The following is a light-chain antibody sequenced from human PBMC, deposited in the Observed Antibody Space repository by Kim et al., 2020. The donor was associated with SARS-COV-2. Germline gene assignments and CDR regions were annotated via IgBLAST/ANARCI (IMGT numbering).Light chain of an antibody. J-gene: IGKJ4*01. CDR2: DAS. CDR1: QSVSSNY. V-gene: IGKV3-20*01. Sequence: LSPGKRATLSCRARQSVSSNYVAWYQQKPGQARRLLIYDASSRATGIPDRFSGSGSGTDFTLTISRLEHEDFAVYYCQQYGSSHTFGGGTKVDIK. CDR3: QQYGSSHT.